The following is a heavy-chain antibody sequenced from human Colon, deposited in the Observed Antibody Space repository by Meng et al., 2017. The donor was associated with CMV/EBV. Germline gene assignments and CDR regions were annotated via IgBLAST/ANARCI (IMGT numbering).Heavy chain of an antibody. D-gene: IGHD3-10*01. CDR3: ARRAGIGGPVFDY. V-gene: IGHV4-39*01. CDR2: VYSGGTS. CDR1: GGSINTNTYY. Sequence: GSLRLSCTVSGGSINTNTYYWAWIRQSPGKGLEWIGTVYSGGTSSFNPSLKSRVTISIDTSKNQFSLKMNSTTAADTAVYYCARRAGIGGPVFDYWGQGTLVTVSS. J-gene: IGHJ4*02.